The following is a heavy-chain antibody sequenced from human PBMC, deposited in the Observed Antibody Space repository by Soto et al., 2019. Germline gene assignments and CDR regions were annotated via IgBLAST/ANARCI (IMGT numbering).Heavy chain of an antibody. Sequence: SRASGYTFTSYYMHWVRQAPGQGLEWMGIIYPGGGSTTYAQKFQGRVTMTRDTSTSTVYMELSSLRSEDTAIYYCARGSGSQSYFDSWGQGTLVTVSS. CDR2: IYPGGGST. D-gene: IGHD1-26*01. J-gene: IGHJ4*02. CDR1: GYTFTSYY. V-gene: IGHV1-46*03. CDR3: ARGSGSQSYFDS.